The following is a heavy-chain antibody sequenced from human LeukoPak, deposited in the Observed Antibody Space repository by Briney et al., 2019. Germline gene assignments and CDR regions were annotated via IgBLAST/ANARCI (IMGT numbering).Heavy chain of an antibody. V-gene: IGHV1-2*02. D-gene: IGHD3-10*01. Sequence: ASVKVSCKASGYTFTGYYMHWVRQAPGQGLEWMGWINPNSGGTNYAQKFQGRVTMTRDTSISTAYMELSRLRSNDTAVYYSTRKVIFRSWYFDLRGRGTLVTVSP. CDR1: GYTFTGYY. CDR3: TRKVIFRSWYFDL. CDR2: INPNSGGT. J-gene: IGHJ2*01.